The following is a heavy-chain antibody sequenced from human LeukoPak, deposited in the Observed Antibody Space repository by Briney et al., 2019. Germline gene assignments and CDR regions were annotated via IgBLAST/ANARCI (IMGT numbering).Heavy chain of an antibody. V-gene: IGHV3-30-3*01. CDR3: ARVADGYTTYYFDY. CDR1: GFTFSSYA. CDR2: ISYDGSNK. J-gene: IGHJ4*02. D-gene: IGHD5-24*01. Sequence: PGGSLRLSCAASGFTFSSYAMSWVRQAPGKGLEWVAVISYDGSNKYYADSVKGRFTISRDNSKNTLYLQMNSLRAEDTAVYYCARVADGYTTYYFDYWGQGTLVTVSS.